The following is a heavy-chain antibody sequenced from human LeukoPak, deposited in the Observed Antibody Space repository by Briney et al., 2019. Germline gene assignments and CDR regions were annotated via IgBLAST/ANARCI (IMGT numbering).Heavy chain of an antibody. Sequence: PGGSLRLSCAASGFTFSSYATSWVRQAPGKGLEWVSAISGSGGSTYYADSVKGRFTISGDNSKNTLYLQMNSLRAEDTAVYYCANSRMVYAILGDYWGQGTLVTVSS. J-gene: IGHJ4*02. CDR2: ISGSGGST. CDR1: GFTFSSYA. CDR3: ANSRMVYAILGDY. D-gene: IGHD2-8*01. V-gene: IGHV3-23*01.